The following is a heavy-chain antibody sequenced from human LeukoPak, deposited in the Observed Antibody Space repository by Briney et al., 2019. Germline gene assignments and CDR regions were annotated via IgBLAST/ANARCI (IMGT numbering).Heavy chain of an antibody. D-gene: IGHD3-22*01. V-gene: IGHV3-53*01. CDR1: GFTVSSNY. J-gene: IGHJ4*02. CDR2: IYSGGST. Sequence: GGSLRLSCAASGFTVSSNYMSWVRQAPGKGLKWVSVIYSGGSTYYADSVKGRFTISRDNDKNSLYLQMIGLRAEDTAVYYCARDHYFGSSGYSRSLDYWGQGALVTVSP. CDR3: ARDHYFGSSGYSRSLDY.